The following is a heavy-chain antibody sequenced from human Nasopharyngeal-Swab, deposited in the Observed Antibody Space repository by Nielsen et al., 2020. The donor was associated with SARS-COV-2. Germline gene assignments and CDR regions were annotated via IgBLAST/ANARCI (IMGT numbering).Heavy chain of an antibody. D-gene: IGHD2-2*01. V-gene: IGHV3-23*01. CDR3: AKSSRIVVVPATKWFDP. CDR1: GFTFSSYA. CDR2: ISGSGGST. Sequence: GGSLRLSCAASGFTFSSYAMSGVRQEPGKGLEWVSAISGSGGSTYYADSVKGRFTISRDNSKNTLYLQMNSLRAEDTAVYYCAKSSRIVVVPATKWFDPWGQGTLVTVSS. J-gene: IGHJ5*02.